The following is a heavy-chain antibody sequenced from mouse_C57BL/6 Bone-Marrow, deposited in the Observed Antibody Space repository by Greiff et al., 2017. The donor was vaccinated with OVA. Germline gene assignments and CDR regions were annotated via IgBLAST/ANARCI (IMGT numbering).Heavy chain of an antibody. CDR2: LSDGGSYT. CDR3: ARITTVVKDAMDY. CDR1: GFTFRSYA. D-gene: IGHD1-1*01. J-gene: IGHJ4*01. Sequence: EVQLVESGGGLVKPGGSLKLSCAASGFTFRSYAMSWVRQTPEKRLEWVATLSDGGSYTSYPDNVQGRFTISRDNAKTNLYLQMSHLKSEDTAMYYCARITTVVKDAMDYWGQGTSVTVSS. V-gene: IGHV5-4*01.